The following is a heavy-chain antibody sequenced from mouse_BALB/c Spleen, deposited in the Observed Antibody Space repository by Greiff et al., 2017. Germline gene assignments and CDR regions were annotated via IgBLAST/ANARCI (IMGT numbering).Heavy chain of an antibody. CDR3: ARDGVYYGYPWFAY. V-gene: IGHV7-1*02. CDR1: GFTFSDFY. D-gene: IGHD2-2*01. CDR2: SRNKANDYTT. Sequence: EVNVVESGGGLVQPGGSLRLSCATSGFTFSDFYMEWVRQPPGKRLEWIAASRNKANDYTTEYSASVKGRFIVSRDTSQSILYLQMNALRAEDTAIYYCARDGVYYGYPWFAYWGQGTLVTVSA. J-gene: IGHJ3*01.